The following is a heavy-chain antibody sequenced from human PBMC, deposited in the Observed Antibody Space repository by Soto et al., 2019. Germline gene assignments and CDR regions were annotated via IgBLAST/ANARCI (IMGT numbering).Heavy chain of an antibody. D-gene: IGHD6-19*01. CDR3: AHSVVAGLGYYFDY. J-gene: IGHJ4*02. V-gene: IGHV2-5*02. CDR2: IYWDDDK. Sequence: QITLKESGPPLVKPTQTLTLTCTFSGFSLSTTRVAVGWIRQPPGKALEWLALIYWDDDKRHSPFLKSRLTITKDTYKNQVVLTMTNMDPVDTATYYCAHSVVAGLGYYFDYWGQGTLVTVSS. CDR1: GFSLSTTRVA.